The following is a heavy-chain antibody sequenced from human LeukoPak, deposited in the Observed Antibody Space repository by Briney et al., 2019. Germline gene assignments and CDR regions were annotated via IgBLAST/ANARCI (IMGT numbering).Heavy chain of an antibody. CDR2: IITVSETT. J-gene: IGHJ4*02. V-gene: IGHV1-69*01. CDR3: ARGGRYSSAWFFDH. D-gene: IGHD6-19*01. CDR1: GGTFGDYV. Sequence: SVKVSCKASGGTFGDYVITWVRQAPGQGLEWMGGIITVSETTNYAQKFQGRVTFTADESTTTAYMELSSLRSEDTAVYYCARGGRYSSAWFFDHWGQGTLVTVSS.